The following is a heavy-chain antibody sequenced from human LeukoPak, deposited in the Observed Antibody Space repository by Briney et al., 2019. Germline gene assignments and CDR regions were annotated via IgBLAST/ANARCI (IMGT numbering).Heavy chain of an antibody. CDR3: AKDTYGGATFFYYMDV. Sequence: GGSLRLSCAGSGFTFDDYAMHWAPHTRGKGLESVSGIRWNSGHILYAEFVGGRFTISRDNAKNSLSLQMNSLSDEGRAVYYCAKDTYGGATFFYYMDVWGKGTTVTVSS. J-gene: IGHJ6*03. CDR2: IRWNSGHI. V-gene: IGHV3-9*01. D-gene: IGHD2/OR15-2a*01. CDR1: GFTFDDYA.